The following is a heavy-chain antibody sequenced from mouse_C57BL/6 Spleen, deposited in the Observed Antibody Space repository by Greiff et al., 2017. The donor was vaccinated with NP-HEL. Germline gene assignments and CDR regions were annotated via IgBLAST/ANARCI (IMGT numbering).Heavy chain of an antibody. J-gene: IGHJ4*01. D-gene: IGHD2-4*01. V-gene: IGHV1-63*01. CDR2: IYPGGGYT. CDR3: ARGDYDEDYAMDY. Sequence: QVHVKQSGAELVRPGTSVKMSCKASGYTFTNYWIGWAKQRPGHGLEWIGDIYPGGGYTNYNEKFKGKATLTADKSSSTAYMQFSSLTSEDSAIYYCARGDYDEDYAMDYWGQGTSVTVSS. CDR1: GYTFTNYW.